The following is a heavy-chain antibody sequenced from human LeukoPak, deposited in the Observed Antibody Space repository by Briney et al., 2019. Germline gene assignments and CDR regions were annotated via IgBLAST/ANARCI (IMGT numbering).Heavy chain of an antibody. D-gene: IGHD6-19*01. V-gene: IGHV4-39*01. Sequence: SETLSLTCTVSGGSISSSSYYWGWIRQTPGKGLEWIGSIYYSGSTYYNPSLKSRVTISVDTSKNQFSLKLSSVTAADTAVYYCARKWLVRANWFDPWGQGTLVTVSS. CDR2: IYYSGST. J-gene: IGHJ5*02. CDR3: ARKWLVRANWFDP. CDR1: GGSISSSSYY.